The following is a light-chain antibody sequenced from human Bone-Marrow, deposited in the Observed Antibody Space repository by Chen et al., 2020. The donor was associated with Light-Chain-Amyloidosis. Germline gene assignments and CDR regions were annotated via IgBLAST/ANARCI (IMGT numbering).Light chain of an antibody. CDR1: NIGSTS. V-gene: IGLV3-21*02. J-gene: IGLJ3*02. CDR2: DDS. CDR3: QVWDRSSDRPV. Sequence: SYVLTQPSSVSVARGQTATIACGGNNIGSTSVHWYQQTPGQAPLLVVYDDSERPSGIPERLSGSNSGNTATLTISRVEAGDEADYYCQVWDRSSDRPVFGGGTKLTVL.